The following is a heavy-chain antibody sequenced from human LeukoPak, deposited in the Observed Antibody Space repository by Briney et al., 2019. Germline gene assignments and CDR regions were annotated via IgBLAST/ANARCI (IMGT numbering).Heavy chain of an antibody. CDR1: GFTFSSYA. V-gene: IGHV3-30*18. D-gene: IGHD5-18*01. J-gene: IGHJ5*02. Sequence: GRSLRLSCAASGFTFSSYAMHWVRQAPGKGLEWVALISHDGSNKYYTDSVKGRFTISRDNSKHTLYLQMNSLRAEDTAMYYCAKSSGYSYGLNHWGQGTLVTVSS. CDR3: AKSSGYSYGLNH. CDR2: ISHDGSNK.